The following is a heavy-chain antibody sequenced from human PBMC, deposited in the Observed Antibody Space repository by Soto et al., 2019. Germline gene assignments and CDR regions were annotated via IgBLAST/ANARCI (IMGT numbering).Heavy chain of an antibody. CDR1: GYTFTSYD. CDR3: ARVGSIAALGWFDP. V-gene: IGHV1-8*01. D-gene: IGHD6-25*01. CDR2: MNPNSGNT. J-gene: IGHJ5*02. Sequence: ASVKVSCKASGYTFTSYDINWVRQATGQGLEWMGWMNPNSGNTGYAQKFQGRVTMTRNTSISTAYMELRSLRSDDTAVYYCARVGSIAALGWFDPWGQGTLVTVSS.